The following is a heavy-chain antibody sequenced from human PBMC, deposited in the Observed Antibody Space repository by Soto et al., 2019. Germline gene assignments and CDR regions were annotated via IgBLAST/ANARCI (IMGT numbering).Heavy chain of an antibody. CDR2: IIPIFGTA. CDR3: ARKGFFAVTIFGVVNYYGMDV. V-gene: IGHV1-69*06. D-gene: IGHD3-3*01. CDR1: GGTFSSYA. Sequence: QVQLVQSGAEVKKPGSSVKVSCKASGGTFSSYAISWVRQAPGQGLEWMGGIIPIFGTANYAQKFQGRVTITADKSTSTAYMELSSLRSEDTAVYYCARKGFFAVTIFGVVNYYGMDVWGQGTTVTVSS. J-gene: IGHJ6*02.